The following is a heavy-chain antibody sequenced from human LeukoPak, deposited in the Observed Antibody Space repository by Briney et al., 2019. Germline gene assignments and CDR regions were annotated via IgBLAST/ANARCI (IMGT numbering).Heavy chain of an antibody. CDR1: GYTFTGYY. D-gene: IGHD2-21*02. V-gene: IGHV1-2*02. CDR3: AKGSPDSLFAY. J-gene: IGHJ4*02. CDR2: INPNSGGT. Sequence: GASVKVSCKASGYTFTGYYMHWVRQAPGQGLEWMGWINPNSGGTNYAQKFQGRVTMTRSTSTSTAYMELSSLRSEDTAVYYCAKGSPDSLFAYWGQGTLVTVSS.